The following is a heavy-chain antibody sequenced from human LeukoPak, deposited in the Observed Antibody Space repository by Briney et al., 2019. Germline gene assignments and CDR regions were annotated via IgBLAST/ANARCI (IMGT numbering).Heavy chain of an antibody. J-gene: IGHJ6*03. V-gene: IGHV7-4-1*02. CDR2: INTNTGNP. CDR3: ARGEANYYYYMDV. CDR1: GYTFTSYA. Sequence: ASVKVPCKASGYTFTSYAMNWVRQAPGQGLEWMGWINTNTGNPTYAQGFTGRFVFSSDTSVSTAYLQISSLKAEDTAVYYCARGEANYYYYMDVWGKGTTVTVSS.